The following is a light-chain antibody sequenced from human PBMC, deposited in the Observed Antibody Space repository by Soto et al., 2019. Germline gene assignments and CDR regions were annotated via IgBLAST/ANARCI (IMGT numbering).Light chain of an antibody. V-gene: IGLV2-11*01. CDR3: CSYAGSYAHV. Sequence: QSALTQRRSVSGSPGQSVTISCTGTSSDVGTYTYVSWYQQHPGKAPKLIIYDVIKRPSGVPDRFSGSKSGNTASLTISGLQAEDEADYYCCSYAGSYAHVFGTGTKVTVL. CDR2: DVI. J-gene: IGLJ1*01. CDR1: SSDVGTYTY.